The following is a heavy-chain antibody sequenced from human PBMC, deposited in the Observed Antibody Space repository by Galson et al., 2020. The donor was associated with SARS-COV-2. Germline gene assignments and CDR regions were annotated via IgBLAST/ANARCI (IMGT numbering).Heavy chain of an antibody. CDR1: GGSITTTSYF. CDR2: IYYSGTT. D-gene: IGHD4-17*01. V-gene: IGHV4-39*01. Sequence: SETLSLTCTVSGGSITTTSYFWGWIRQPPGKGLEWLGTIYYSGTTYYNPSLRSRVTISVDTSTNQFSLALNSVTAADTAVYYCARRGGTVTTQHFDRWGRGTLVAVSS. CDR3: ARRGGTVTTQHFDR. J-gene: IGHJ2*01.